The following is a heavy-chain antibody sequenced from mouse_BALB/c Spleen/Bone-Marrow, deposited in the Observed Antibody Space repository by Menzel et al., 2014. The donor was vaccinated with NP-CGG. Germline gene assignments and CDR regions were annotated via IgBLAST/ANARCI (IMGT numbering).Heavy chain of an antibody. Sequence: QVQLQQSGAELVRPGVSVKISCKGSGYTFTDYAMHWVKQSHAKSLEWIGVISPYYVDGGYNQKFKGKATMTIDKSSSTAYMELARLTSEDSAIYYCXRRGSSGLYYYAMDYWGQGTSVTVSS. CDR1: GYTFTDYA. CDR2: ISPYYVDG. CDR3: XRRGSSGLYYYAMDY. J-gene: IGHJ4*01. V-gene: IGHV1S137*01. D-gene: IGHD3-1*01.